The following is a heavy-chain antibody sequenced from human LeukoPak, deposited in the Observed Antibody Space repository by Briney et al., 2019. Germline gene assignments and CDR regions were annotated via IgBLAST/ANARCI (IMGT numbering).Heavy chain of an antibody. CDR2: ISSSGSTI. J-gene: IGHJ4*02. CDR1: GFTFSTYN. CDR3: ARLVGARVRGLRGGVYYFDY. Sequence: GGSLRLSCAASGFTFSTYNMNWVRQAPGKGLEWVSYISSSGSTIYYADSVKGRFTISRDNAKNSLYLQMNSLRAEDTAVYYCARLVGARVRGLRGGVYYFDYWGQGTLVTVSS. V-gene: IGHV3-48*04. D-gene: IGHD1-26*01.